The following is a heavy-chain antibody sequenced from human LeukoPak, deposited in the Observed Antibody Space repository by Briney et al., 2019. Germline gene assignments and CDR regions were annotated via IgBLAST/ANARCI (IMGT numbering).Heavy chain of an antibody. V-gene: IGHV4-34*01. J-gene: IGHJ3*02. Sequence: PSETLSLTCTVSGGSISSYYWSWIRQPPGKGLEWIGEINHSGSTNYNPSLKSRVTISVDTSKNQFSLKLSSVTAADTAVYYCARGRGLEIDYDSSGYWAPGAFDIWGQGTMVTVSS. D-gene: IGHD3-22*01. CDR2: INHSGST. CDR3: ARGRGLEIDYDSSGYWAPGAFDI. CDR1: GGSISSYY.